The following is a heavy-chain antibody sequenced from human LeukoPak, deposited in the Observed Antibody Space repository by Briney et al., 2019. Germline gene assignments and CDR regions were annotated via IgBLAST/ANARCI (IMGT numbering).Heavy chain of an antibody. V-gene: IGHV3-30*04. CDR2: ISYDGSNK. J-gene: IGHJ4*02. CDR1: GFTFSSYA. D-gene: IGHD5-12*01. CDR3: AREVATTFDY. Sequence: PGRSLRLSCAASGFTFSSYAMHWVSQAPGKGLEWVAVISYDGSNKYYADSVKGRFTISRDNSKNTLYLQMNSLRAEDTAVYYCAREVATTFDYWGQGTLVTVSS.